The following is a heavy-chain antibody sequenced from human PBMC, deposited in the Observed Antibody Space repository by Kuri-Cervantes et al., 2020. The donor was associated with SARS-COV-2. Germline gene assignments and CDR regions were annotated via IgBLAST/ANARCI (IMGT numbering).Heavy chain of an antibody. CDR1: GFTFSDYY. J-gene: IGHJ3*02. D-gene: IGHD3-3*01. CDR2: ISSSGSTI. CDR3: ARRLEYDFWSGPLDAFDI. V-gene: IGHV3-11*04. Sequence: LKISCAASGFTFSDYYMSWIRQAPGKGLEWVSYISSSGSTIYYADSVMGRFTISRDNAKNSLYLQMNSLRAEDTAVYYCARRLEYDFWSGPLDAFDIWGQGTMVTVSS.